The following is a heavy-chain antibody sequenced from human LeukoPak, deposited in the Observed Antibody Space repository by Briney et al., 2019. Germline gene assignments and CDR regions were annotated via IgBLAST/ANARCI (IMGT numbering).Heavy chain of an antibody. V-gene: IGHV4-39*07. D-gene: IGHD3-3*01. Sequence: PSETLSLTCTVSGDSISSTSYYWGWIRQPPGKGLEWIGSIYYSGSTYYNPSLKSRVTISVDTSKNQFSLKLSSVTAADTAVYYCAREEYDFWSGYAGTVDPWGQGTLVTVSS. CDR3: AREEYDFWSGYAGTVDP. J-gene: IGHJ5*02. CDR1: GDSISSTSYY. CDR2: IYYSGST.